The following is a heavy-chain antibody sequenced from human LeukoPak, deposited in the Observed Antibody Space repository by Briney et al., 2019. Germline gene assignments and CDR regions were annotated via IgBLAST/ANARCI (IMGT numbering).Heavy chain of an antibody. CDR1: GGTFSSYA. D-gene: IGHD5-18*01. V-gene: IGHV1-69*01. J-gene: IGHJ6*04. Sequence: SVKVSCKASGGTFSSYAISWARQAPGQGLEWMGGIIPIFGTANYAQKFQGRVTITADESTSTAYMELSSLRSEDTAVYYCARADTAMVPPYYYYYGMDVWGKGTTVTVSS. CDR2: IIPIFGTA. CDR3: ARADTAMVPPYYYYYGMDV.